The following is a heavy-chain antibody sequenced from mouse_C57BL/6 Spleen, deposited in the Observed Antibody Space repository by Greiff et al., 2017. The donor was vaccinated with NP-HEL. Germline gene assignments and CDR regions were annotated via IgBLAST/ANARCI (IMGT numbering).Heavy chain of an antibody. V-gene: IGHV1-19*01. J-gene: IGHJ3*01. Sequence: VQLQQSGPVLVKPGASVKMSCKASGYTFTDYYMNWVKQSHGKSLEWIGVINPYNGGTSYNQKFKGKATLTVDKSSSTAYMELNSLTSEDSAVYYCARGGGNPAWFAYWGQGTLVTVSA. CDR3: ARGGGNPAWFAY. CDR1: GYTFTDYY. D-gene: IGHD2-1*01. CDR2: INPYNGGT.